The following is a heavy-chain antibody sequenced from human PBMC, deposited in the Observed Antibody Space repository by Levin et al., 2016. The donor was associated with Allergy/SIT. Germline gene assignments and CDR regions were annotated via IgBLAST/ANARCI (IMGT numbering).Heavy chain of an antibody. Sequence: GGSLRLSCSASGFTFSNFAMHWVRQAPGKGLEYVSDISSNGQSTYYADSVKGRFTISRDNSKNTLYLQMSSLRAEDTAVYYCVKGQLYRSSWYGDYWGQGTLVTVSS. CDR3: VKGQLYRSSWYGDY. CDR2: ISSNGQST. D-gene: IGHD6-13*01. V-gene: IGHV3-64D*06. J-gene: IGHJ4*02. CDR1: GFTFSNFA.